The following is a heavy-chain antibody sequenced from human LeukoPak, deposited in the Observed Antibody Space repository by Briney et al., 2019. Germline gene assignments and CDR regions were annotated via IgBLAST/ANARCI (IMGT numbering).Heavy chain of an antibody. D-gene: IGHD6-19*01. CDR2: ISWNSGSI. V-gene: IGHV3-9*01. Sequence: GRSLRLSCAASGFTFDDYARPWVRQAPGKGLEWVSGISWNSGSIGYADSVKGRFTISRDNAKNSRYLQMNSLRAEDTALYYCAKDISSSGSIVSVLDFWGQGTLVTVSS. J-gene: IGHJ4*02. CDR3: AKDISSSGSIVSVLDF. CDR1: GFTFDDYA.